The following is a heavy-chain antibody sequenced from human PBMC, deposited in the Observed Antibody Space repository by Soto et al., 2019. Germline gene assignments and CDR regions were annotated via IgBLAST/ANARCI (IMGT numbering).Heavy chain of an antibody. J-gene: IGHJ4*02. Sequence: GGSLRLSCAASGFTFSSYGMHWVRQAPGKGLEWVAVISYDGSNKYYADSVKGRFTISRDNSKNTPYLQMNSLRAEDTAVYYCAKDVRSSSWYEKVFDYWGQGTLVTVSS. V-gene: IGHV3-30*18. CDR2: ISYDGSNK. CDR1: GFTFSSYG. CDR3: AKDVRSSSWYEKVFDY. D-gene: IGHD6-13*01.